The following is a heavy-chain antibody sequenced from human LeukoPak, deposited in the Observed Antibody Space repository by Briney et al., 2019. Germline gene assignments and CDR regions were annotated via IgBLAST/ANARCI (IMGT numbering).Heavy chain of an antibody. J-gene: IGHJ6*03. Sequence: KPSETLSLTCTVSGGSISSGSYYWSWIRQPAGKGLEWIGRIYTSGGTNYNPSLKSRVTISVDTSKNQFSLKLSSVTAADTAVYYCARLVGATTWDYYYYYMDVWGKGTTVTVSS. CDR2: IYTSGGT. D-gene: IGHD1-26*01. V-gene: IGHV4-61*02. CDR3: ARLVGATTWDYYYYYMDV. CDR1: GGSISSGSYY.